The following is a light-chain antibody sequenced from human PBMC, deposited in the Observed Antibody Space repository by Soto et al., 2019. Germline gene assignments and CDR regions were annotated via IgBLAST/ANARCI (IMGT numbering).Light chain of an antibody. CDR1: QDISNY. CDR3: QQYDNLSYT. Sequence: DIQMTQSPSSLSASVGDRVTITCQASQDISNYLNWYQQKPGKAPKLLIYDASNLETGVPSRFSGSGSGTDFSFTISSLQPEDIATYYCQQYDNLSYTFGQWTKLEIK. V-gene: IGKV1-33*01. J-gene: IGKJ2*01. CDR2: DAS.